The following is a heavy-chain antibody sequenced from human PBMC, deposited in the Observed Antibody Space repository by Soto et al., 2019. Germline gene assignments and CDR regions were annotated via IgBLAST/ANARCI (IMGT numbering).Heavy chain of an antibody. CDR2: ISWNSGSL. V-gene: IGHV3-9*01. Sequence: GGPLRLSCAASGFRFDDYAMHWVRQVPGKGLEWVSGISWNSGSLGYGDSVKGRFTISRDNAKNSLYLQMNGLRPEDTAFYYCVKDNGGYYDSSGNFEYWGQGTLVTVSS. CDR1: GFRFDDYA. CDR3: VKDNGGYYDSSGNFEY. D-gene: IGHD3-22*01. J-gene: IGHJ4*02.